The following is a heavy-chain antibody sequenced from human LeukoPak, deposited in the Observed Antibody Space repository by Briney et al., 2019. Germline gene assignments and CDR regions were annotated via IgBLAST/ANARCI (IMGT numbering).Heavy chain of an antibody. J-gene: IGHJ4*02. D-gene: IGHD1-7*01. Sequence: PGRSLRLSCAASGFTFSSYGMHWVRRAPGKGREWVAVIWYDGSNKYYADSVKGRFTISRDNSKNTLYLQMNSLRAEDTAVYYCAKDGGYNWNYGIDYWGQGTLVTVSS. CDR1: GFTFSSYG. V-gene: IGHV3-33*06. CDR2: IWYDGSNK. CDR3: AKDGGYNWNYGIDY.